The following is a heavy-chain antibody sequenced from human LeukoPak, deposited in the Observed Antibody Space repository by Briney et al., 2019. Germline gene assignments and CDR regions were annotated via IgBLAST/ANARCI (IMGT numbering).Heavy chain of an antibody. CDR1: GFTFSSYA. CDR2: ISGSGGST. V-gene: IGHV3-23*01. CDR3: AQDRVVLNAFDI. D-gene: IGHD3-10*01. Sequence: GGSLRLSCAASGFTFSSYAMSWVRQAPGKGLEWVSAISGSGGSTYYADSVKGRFTISRDNSKNTPYLQMNSLRAEDTAVYYCAQDRVVLNAFDIWGQGTMVTVSS. J-gene: IGHJ3*02.